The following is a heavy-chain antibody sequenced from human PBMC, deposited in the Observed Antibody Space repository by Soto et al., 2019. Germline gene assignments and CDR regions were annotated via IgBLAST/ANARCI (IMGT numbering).Heavy chain of an antibody. CDR2: ISGSGGST. J-gene: IGHJ4*02. CDR1: GFTFSSYA. Sequence: GGSLRLSCAASGFTFSSYAMSWVRQAPGKGLEWVSAISGSGGSTYYADSVKGRFTISRDNSKNTLYLQMNSLRAEDTAVYYCAKIPLWFGEFDIDYWGQGTLVTVSS. CDR3: AKIPLWFGEFDIDY. D-gene: IGHD3-10*01. V-gene: IGHV3-23*01.